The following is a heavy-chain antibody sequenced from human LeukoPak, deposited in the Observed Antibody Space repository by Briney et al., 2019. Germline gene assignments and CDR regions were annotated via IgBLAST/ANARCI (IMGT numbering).Heavy chain of an antibody. Sequence: SETLSLTCTVSGASISSYFWTWIRQPAGKGLEWIGRIYTSGSTNYNPSLKSRVTMSIDTSKNQFSLKLTSVTAADTAMYYCAKDDYYDDSGHQIWGQGTMVTVSS. CDR2: IYTSGST. CDR1: GASISSYF. V-gene: IGHV4-4*07. D-gene: IGHD3-22*01. J-gene: IGHJ3*02. CDR3: AKDDYYDDSGHQI.